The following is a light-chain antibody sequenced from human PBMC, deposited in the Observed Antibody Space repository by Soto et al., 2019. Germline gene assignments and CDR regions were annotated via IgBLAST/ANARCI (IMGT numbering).Light chain of an antibody. CDR1: QGISGW. CDR3: QQAKSFPLT. V-gene: IGKV1D-12*01. J-gene: IGKJ5*01. CDR2: AAS. Sequence: DIQMTQSPSSVSASVGDRVTITCRAGQGISGWLAWYQQKPGEAPKLLIYAASNLQSGVPSRFSGSGSGTDFTLTINSLQPEDFETYYCQQAKSFPLTFGQGTRLDIX.